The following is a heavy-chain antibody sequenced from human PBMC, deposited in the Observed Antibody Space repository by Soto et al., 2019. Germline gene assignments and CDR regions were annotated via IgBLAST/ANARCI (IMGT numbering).Heavy chain of an antibody. D-gene: IGHD2-8*01. CDR2: ISAHNGNT. J-gene: IGHJ4*02. CDR1: GYTITSYG. V-gene: IGHV1-18*03. CDR3: ARDLGVFPDY. Sequence: QVQLVQSGDEVKKPGASVKVSCKASGYTITSYGISWVRQAPGQGLEWMGWISAHNGNTKYEQKLQGRVTMTTDTSTSRAYMELSSLRYDDMGCYYCARDLGVFPDYVGQGTLVTVCS.